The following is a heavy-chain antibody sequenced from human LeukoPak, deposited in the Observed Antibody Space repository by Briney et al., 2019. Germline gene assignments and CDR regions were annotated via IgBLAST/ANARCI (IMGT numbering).Heavy chain of an antibody. CDR2: INSDGSST. CDR3: AKVFSAFIAVAGTRDLDY. V-gene: IGHV3-74*01. D-gene: IGHD6-19*01. CDR1: GFTFSSYW. J-gene: IGHJ4*02. Sequence: HPGGSLRLSCAASGFTFSSYWMHWVRQAPGKGLVWVSRINSDGSSTTYADSVKGRFTISRDNSKNTLYLQMNSLRAEDTAVYYCAKVFSAFIAVAGTRDLDYWGQGTLVTVSS.